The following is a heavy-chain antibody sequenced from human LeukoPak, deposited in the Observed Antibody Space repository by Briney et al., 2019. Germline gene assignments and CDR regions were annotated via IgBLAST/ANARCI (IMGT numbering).Heavy chain of an antibody. CDR3: ARVGAQIVVVVTGEFDY. CDR1: GFTFSSYS. D-gene: IGHD2-15*01. CDR2: ISSSSSTI. Sequence: GGSLRLSCAASGFTFSSYSMNWVRQAPGKGLEWVSYISSSSSTIYYADSVKGRFTISRDNAKNSLYLQMNSLRDEDTAVYYCARVGAQIVVVVTGEFDYWGQGTLVTVSS. V-gene: IGHV3-48*02. J-gene: IGHJ4*02.